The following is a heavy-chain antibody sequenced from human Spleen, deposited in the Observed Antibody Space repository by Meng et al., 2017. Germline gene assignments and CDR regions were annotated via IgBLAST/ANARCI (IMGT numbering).Heavy chain of an antibody. J-gene: IGHJ5*02. D-gene: IGHD2-15*01. CDR1: GGTFNRHA. CDR3: AITGGNVVVISETDWFDP. Sequence: QGQVVEAGAEMKKPGSSVKVSCKASGGTFNRHAINWVRQAPGQGLEWMGGIIPIFGTANSEQKFQGRVTVTADKSTSTVYMDLSSLTSEDTAVYYCAITGGNVVVISETDWFDPWGQGTLVTVSS. CDR2: IIPIFGTA. V-gene: IGHV1-69*06.